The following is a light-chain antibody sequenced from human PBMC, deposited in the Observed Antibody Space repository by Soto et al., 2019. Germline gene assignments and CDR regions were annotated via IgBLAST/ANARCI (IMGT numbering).Light chain of an antibody. Sequence: DIQMTQSPSSLSASVGDRVTITCRASQSIYSSLNWYHQKPGKAPKLLIYAASNLQSGVPSRFSGSRSGTDFTLSISSLQHEDFATYYCQQSYSAPYTFGQGNKLE. CDR3: QQSYSAPYT. CDR2: AAS. V-gene: IGKV1-39*01. J-gene: IGKJ2*01. CDR1: QSIYSS.